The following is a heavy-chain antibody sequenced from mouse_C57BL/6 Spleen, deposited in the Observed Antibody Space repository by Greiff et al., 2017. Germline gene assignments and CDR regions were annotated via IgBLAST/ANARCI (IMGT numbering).Heavy chain of an antibody. D-gene: IGHD4-1*01. J-gene: IGHJ2*01. CDR1: GYAFSSSW. CDR2: IYPGDGDT. Sequence: VQLVESGPELVKPGASVKISCKASGYAFSSSWMNWVKQRPGKGLEWIGRIYPGDGDTNYNGKFKGKATLTADKSSSTAYMQLSSLTSEDSAVYFCARRLGPGYFDYWGQGTTLTVSS. CDR3: ARRLGPGYFDY. V-gene: IGHV1-82*01.